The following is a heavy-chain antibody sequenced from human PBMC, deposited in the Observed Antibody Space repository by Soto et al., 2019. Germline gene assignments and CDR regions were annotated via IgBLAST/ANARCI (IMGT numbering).Heavy chain of an antibody. CDR1: GGSVSSGSYY. V-gene: IGHV4-61*01. Sequence: QVQLQESGPGLVKPSETLSLTCTVSGGSVSSGSYYWSWIRQPPGKELEWIGYIYYSGSTNYNPSLKSRVTISVDTSKNQFSLKLSSVTAADTAAYYRARLATDYYYGMDVWGQGTTVTVSS. CDR3: ARLATDYYYGMDV. J-gene: IGHJ6*02. CDR2: IYYSGST.